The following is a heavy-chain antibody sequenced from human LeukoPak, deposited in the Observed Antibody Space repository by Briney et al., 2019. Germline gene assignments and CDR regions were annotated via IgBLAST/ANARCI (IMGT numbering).Heavy chain of an antibody. CDR3: ARKARYCSGGSCYEWFDP. CDR1: GYTFTGYY. V-gene: IGHV1-2*02. D-gene: IGHD2-15*01. J-gene: IGHJ5*02. CDR2: INPNSGGT. Sequence: ASVKVSCKASGYTFTGYYMHWVRQAPGQGLEWMGWINPNSGGTNYAQKFQGRVTMTRDTSISTAYMELSRLRSDDTAVYYCARKARYCSGGSCYEWFDPWGQGTLVTVSS.